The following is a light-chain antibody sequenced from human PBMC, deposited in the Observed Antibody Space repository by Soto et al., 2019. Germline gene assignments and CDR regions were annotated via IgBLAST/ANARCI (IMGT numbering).Light chain of an antibody. CDR1: KNDVGSYNL. V-gene: IGLV2-23*02. Sequence: SSPTPPPPLSGAPGQSITTSCTGNKNDVGSYNLVSWYQQHPGKAPKVIIYEVSERPSGVSDRFSGSKSGNTASLMISGLQAEDEADYYCCSYAGSSTQSYVFGSGTKVTVL. CDR2: EVS. J-gene: IGLJ1*01. CDR3: CSYAGSSTQSYV.